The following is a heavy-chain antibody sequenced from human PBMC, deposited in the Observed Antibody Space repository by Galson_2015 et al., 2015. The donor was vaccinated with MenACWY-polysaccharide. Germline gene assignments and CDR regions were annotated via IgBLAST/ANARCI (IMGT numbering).Heavy chain of an antibody. V-gene: IGHV3-23*01. CDR3: ANPGLSTGRSSDVDF. CDR2: VSGSGAST. D-gene: IGHD6-25*01. Sequence: SLRLSCAASGFTFSSFWMSWVCQAPGKGLEWVSGVSGSGASTYYADSVKGRFTISRDNSRNTLYLQMNSLRAEDTAIYYCANPGLSTGRSSDVDFWGQGTLVTVSS. CDR1: GFTFSSFW. J-gene: IGHJ4*02.